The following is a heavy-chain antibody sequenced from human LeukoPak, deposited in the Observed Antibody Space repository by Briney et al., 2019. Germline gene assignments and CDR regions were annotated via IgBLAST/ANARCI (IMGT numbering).Heavy chain of an antibody. D-gene: IGHD3-22*01. CDR1: GGSISSGGYY. J-gene: IGHJ4*02. CDR2: IYYSGST. V-gene: IGHV4-31*03. Sequence: PSQTLSLTCTVSGGSISSGGYYWSWIRQHPGKGLEWIGYIYYSGSTYYNPSLKSRVTISVDTSKNQFSLKLSSVTAADTAVYYCGVARDSDTLFVDYWGQGTLVTVSS. CDR3: GVARDSDTLFVDY.